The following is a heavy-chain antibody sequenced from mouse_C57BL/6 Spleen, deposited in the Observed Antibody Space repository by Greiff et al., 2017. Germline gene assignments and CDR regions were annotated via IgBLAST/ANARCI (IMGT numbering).Heavy chain of an antibody. D-gene: IGHD4-1*01. CDR3: ARETGSNWYYEV. V-gene: IGHV1-80*01. CDR2: IYPGDSDT. J-gene: IGHJ1*03. Sequence: QVQLQQSGAELVKPGASVKISCKASGYAFSSYWMNWVKQRPGKGLEWIGQIYPGDSDTNYNGKFKGKATLTADKSSSTAYMQRSSLTSEDSAVYCCARETGSNWYYEVRGTGRTVTVSS. CDR1: GYAFSSYW.